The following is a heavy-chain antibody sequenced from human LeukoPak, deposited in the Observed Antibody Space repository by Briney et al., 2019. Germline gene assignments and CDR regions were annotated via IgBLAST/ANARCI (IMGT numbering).Heavy chain of an antibody. CDR1: GYTFTGYY. CDR3: ARDLNYYDILTGYPDY. J-gene: IGHJ4*02. Sequence: EASVKVSCKASGYTFTGYYMHWVRQAPGQGLEWMGWINPNSGGTNYAQKFQGRVTMTRDTSISTAYMELSRLRSDDTAVYYCARDLNYYDILTGYPDYWGQGTLVTVSS. V-gene: IGHV1-2*02. CDR2: INPNSGGT. D-gene: IGHD3-9*01.